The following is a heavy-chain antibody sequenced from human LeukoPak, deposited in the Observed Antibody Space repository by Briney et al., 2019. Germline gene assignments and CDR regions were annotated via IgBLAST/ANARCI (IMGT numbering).Heavy chain of an antibody. D-gene: IGHD6-13*01. Sequence: KPSETLSLTCTVSGGSISSSAYFWVWIRQPPGKGLEWIGSVYYTGSTYYNPSLKSRVTISVDTSKNQFSLKLTSVAAADTAVYYCARHGFVGAAAGTWGGGEDYWGQGTLVTVSS. V-gene: IGHV4-39*01. J-gene: IGHJ4*02. CDR1: GGSISSSAYF. CDR3: ARHGFVGAAAGTWGGGEDY. CDR2: VYYTGST.